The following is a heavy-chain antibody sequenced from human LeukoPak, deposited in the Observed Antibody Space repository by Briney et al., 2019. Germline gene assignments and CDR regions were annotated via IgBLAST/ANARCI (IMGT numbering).Heavy chain of an antibody. V-gene: IGHV4-39*01. Sequence: SETLSLTCTVSGGSISSSSYYWGWIRQPPGKGLEWIGSIYYSGSTYYNPSLKGRVTISVDTSKNQFSLKLSSVTAADTAVYYCARYERLVATRKHGDYVPVADYWGQGTLVTVSS. D-gene: IGHD5-12*01. J-gene: IGHJ4*02. CDR3: ARYERLVATRKHGDYVPVADY. CDR2: IYYSGST. CDR1: GGSISSSSYY.